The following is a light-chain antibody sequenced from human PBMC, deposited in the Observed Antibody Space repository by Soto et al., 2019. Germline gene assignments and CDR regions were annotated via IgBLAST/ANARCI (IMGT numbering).Light chain of an antibody. Sequence: SVLTQPPSVSGAPGQRVTISCTGSSSNIRAGYDVHWYQQLPGTAPKLLIYGNSNRPSGVPDRFSGSKSGTSASLAITGLQAEDEADYYCQSYDSSLSGPYVFGTGTKVTVL. CDR2: GNS. CDR3: QSYDSSLSGPYV. V-gene: IGLV1-40*01. CDR1: SSNIRAGYD. J-gene: IGLJ1*01.